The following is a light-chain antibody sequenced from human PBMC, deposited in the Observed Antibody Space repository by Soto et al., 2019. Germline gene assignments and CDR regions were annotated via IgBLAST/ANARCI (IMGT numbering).Light chain of an antibody. CDR3: QSYDSSLRV. J-gene: IGLJ2*01. V-gene: IGLV1-40*01. Sequence: QSVLTQPPSVSGAPGQRVTISCTGSSSNIGAGHDVHWYQHLPGTAPKLLIYGNTNRPSGVPVRFSGSKSGTSASLAITGLQDEDEADYYCQSYDSSLRVFGGGTKLTVL. CDR2: GNT. CDR1: SSNIGAGHD.